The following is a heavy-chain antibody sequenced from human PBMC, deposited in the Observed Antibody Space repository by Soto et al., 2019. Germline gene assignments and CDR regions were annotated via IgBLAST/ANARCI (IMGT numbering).Heavy chain of an antibody. D-gene: IGHD2-2*01. Sequence: ASVKVSCKASGYTFTSYGISWVRQAPGQGLEWMGWISAYNGNTNYAQKLQGRATMTTDTSTSTAYMELRSLRSDDTAVYYCAREYSYCSSTSCWDYWGQGTLVTVSS. V-gene: IGHV1-18*01. J-gene: IGHJ4*02. CDR3: AREYSYCSSTSCWDY. CDR2: ISAYNGNT. CDR1: GYTFTSYG.